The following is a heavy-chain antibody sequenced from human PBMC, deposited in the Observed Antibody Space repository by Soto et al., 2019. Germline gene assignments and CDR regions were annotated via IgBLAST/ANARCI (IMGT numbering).Heavy chain of an antibody. J-gene: IGHJ5*02. D-gene: IGHD6-19*01. V-gene: IGHV1-69*13. Sequence: SVKVSCKASGGTFSSYAISWVRQAPGQGLEWMGGIIPIFGTANYAQKFQGRVTITADESTSTAYMELSSLRSEDTAVYYCASRVRSSGWYYWFDPWGQGTLVTVSS. CDR2: IIPIFGTA. CDR1: GGTFSSYA. CDR3: ASRVRSSGWYYWFDP.